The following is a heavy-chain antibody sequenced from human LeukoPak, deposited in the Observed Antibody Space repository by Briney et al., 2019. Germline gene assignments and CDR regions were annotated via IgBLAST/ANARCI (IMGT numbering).Heavy chain of an antibody. CDR3: ARDMGIYGSGNYYKGDAFDL. CDR1: GFALSRYW. J-gene: IGHJ3*01. CDR2: INQDEREK. V-gene: IGHV3-7*01. D-gene: IGHD3-10*01. Sequence: PGGSLRLSCEASGFALSRYWMSWVRQAPGRGLEWVANINQDEREKFYVDSVKGRFTISRDNARKSIYLQMNSLRGEDTAVYYCARDMGIYGSGNYYKGDAFDLWGPGTRVIVSS.